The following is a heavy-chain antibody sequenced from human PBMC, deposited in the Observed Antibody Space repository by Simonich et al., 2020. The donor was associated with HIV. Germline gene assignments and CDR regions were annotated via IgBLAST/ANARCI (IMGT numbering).Heavy chain of an antibody. V-gene: IGHV1-2*06. CDR2: INPNSGGT. Sequence: QVQLVQSGAEVKKPGASVKVSCKASGYTFTGYYMHWVRQAPGQGLEWMGRINPNSGGTNYAQKFQGRVPMTRDTSISTAYMELSRLRSDDTAGYYCARAYSSGFTFDYWGQGTLVTVSS. CDR3: ARAYSSGFTFDY. J-gene: IGHJ4*02. CDR1: GYTFTGYY. D-gene: IGHD6-19*01.